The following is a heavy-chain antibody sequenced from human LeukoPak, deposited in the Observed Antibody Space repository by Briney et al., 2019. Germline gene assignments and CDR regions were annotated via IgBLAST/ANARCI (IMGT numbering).Heavy chain of an antibody. Sequence: SETLSLTCVLYGGSSSGYYWSWIRQPPGKGLEWIGEINHSRSTNYNPSLKSRVTISVDTSKNQFSLKLSSVTAADTAVYYCARGPPDCSSTSCYAFDAFDIWGQGTMVTVSS. CDR3: ARGPPDCSSTSCYAFDAFDI. V-gene: IGHV4-34*01. D-gene: IGHD2-2*01. J-gene: IGHJ3*02. CDR1: GGSSSGYY. CDR2: INHSRST.